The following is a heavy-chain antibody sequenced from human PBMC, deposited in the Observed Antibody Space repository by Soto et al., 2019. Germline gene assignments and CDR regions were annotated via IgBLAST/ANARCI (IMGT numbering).Heavy chain of an antibody. CDR1: GFPFSSYG. Sequence: QVQLVESGGGVVQPGRSLRLSCAASGFPFSSYGMHWVREAPGKGLEWVAVISYDGSNKYYADSVKGRFTISRDNSASTLYLQMNSLRPEDTALLYCVAGQYYFASRGQGTRGSVSP. J-gene: IGHJ4*02. CDR3: VAGQYYFAS. CDR2: ISYDGSNK. V-gene: IGHV3-30*03.